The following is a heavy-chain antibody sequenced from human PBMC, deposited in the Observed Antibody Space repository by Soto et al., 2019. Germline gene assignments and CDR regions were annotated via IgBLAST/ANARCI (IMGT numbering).Heavy chain of an antibody. CDR2: ISSSGSTI. Sequence: GGSLRLSCAASGFTFSDYYMSWIRQAPGKGLEWVSYISSSGSTIYYADSGKGRFTISRDNAKNSLYLQMNSLRAEDTAVYYCARVYSGYDFDYGDYSADYWGQGTLVTVSS. V-gene: IGHV3-11*01. D-gene: IGHD5-12*01. CDR1: GFTFSDYY. J-gene: IGHJ4*02. CDR3: ARVYSGYDFDYGDYSADY.